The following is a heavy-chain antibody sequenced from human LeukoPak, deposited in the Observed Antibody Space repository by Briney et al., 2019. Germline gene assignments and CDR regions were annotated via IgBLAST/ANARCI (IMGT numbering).Heavy chain of an antibody. V-gene: IGHV1-2*06. J-gene: IGHJ6*03. CDR1: GYTFTDSY. CDR2: INPNSGDP. D-gene: IGHD2-8*01. CDR3: ARSARHCNNGVCFTDYYIDL. Sequence: ASVKVSCKTSGYTFTDSYIHWVRQAPGQGLEWMGRINPNSGDPNYPQKFQGRVTMTRDTSISTAYMEMSSLTSNDTAVYYCARSARHCNNGVCFTDYYIDLWGKGTTVIVSS.